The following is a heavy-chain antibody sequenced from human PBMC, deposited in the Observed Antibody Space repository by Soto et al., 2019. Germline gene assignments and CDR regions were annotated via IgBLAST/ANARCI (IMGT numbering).Heavy chain of an antibody. CDR3: ASVSLPLGQGFDP. CDR1: GGSFSSSY. Sequence: SDTLSHTCSAYGGSFSSSYWSWIRQPPGKGLEWIGENDHFGRTNYNPSLKSRVTVSLDAAKNQFSLKLSSVTAADTAVYYCASVSLPLGQGFDPWGQGILVTVSS. D-gene: IGHD3-16*01. J-gene: IGHJ5*02. V-gene: IGHV4-34*01. CDR2: NDHFGRT.